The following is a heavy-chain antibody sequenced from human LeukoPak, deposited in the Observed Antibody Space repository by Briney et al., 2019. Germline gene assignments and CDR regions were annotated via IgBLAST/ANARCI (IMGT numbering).Heavy chain of an antibody. Sequence: ASVKVSCKASGYTFTGYYMHWVRQAPGQGLEWMGWINPNSGGTNYAQKFRGRVTMTRDTSISTAYMELSRLRSDDTAVYYCARLSIAAAETLDYWGQGTLVTVSS. V-gene: IGHV1-2*02. CDR3: ARLSIAAAETLDY. D-gene: IGHD6-13*01. CDR1: GYTFTGYY. CDR2: INPNSGGT. J-gene: IGHJ4*02.